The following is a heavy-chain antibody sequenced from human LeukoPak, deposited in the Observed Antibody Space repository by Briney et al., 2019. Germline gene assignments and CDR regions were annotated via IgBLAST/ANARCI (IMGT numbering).Heavy chain of an antibody. J-gene: IGHJ4*02. D-gene: IGHD6-19*01. CDR1: GFTVSSNY. CDR2: IYSAGNT. Sequence: WGSLRLSCVASGFTVSSNYMSWVRQAPGKGLEWVSVIYSAGNTYYADSVKGRFTISRHNSKNTLYLQMNSLRVEDTAVYYCARGGTPGYSSGRIDYWGQGTLVTVSS. V-gene: IGHV3-53*04. CDR3: ARGGTPGYSSGRIDY.